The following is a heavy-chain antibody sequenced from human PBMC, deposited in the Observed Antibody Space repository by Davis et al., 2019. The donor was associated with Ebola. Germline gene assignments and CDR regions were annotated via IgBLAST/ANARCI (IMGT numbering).Heavy chain of an antibody. D-gene: IGHD6-19*01. CDR1: GGSISSYY. Sequence: MPSETLSLTCTVSGGSISSYYWSWIRQPPGKGLEWIGYIYYSGSTNYNPSLKSRVTISVDTSKNQFSLKLNSVTAADTAVYYCATGDRGWYYFDYWGQGTLVTVSS. V-gene: IGHV4-59*01. CDR2: IYYSGST. CDR3: ATGDRGWYYFDY. J-gene: IGHJ4*02.